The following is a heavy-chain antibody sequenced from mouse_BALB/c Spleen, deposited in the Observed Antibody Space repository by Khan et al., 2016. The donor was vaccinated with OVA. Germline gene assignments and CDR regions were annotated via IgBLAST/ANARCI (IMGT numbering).Heavy chain of an antibody. D-gene: IGHD3-1*01. CDR1: GFSLSRYG. CDR2: IWGGGST. Sequence: QVQLKESGPGLVAPSQSLSITCTVSGFSLSRYGVHWVRQPPGKGLEWLGLIWGGGSTDYNSALKSRLSITKDNSKSQVFLKMNSLQTDDTAIYYCARNVGSYYAVDYWGQGTSVTVSS. J-gene: IGHJ4*01. V-gene: IGHV2-6-4*01. CDR3: ARNVGSYYAVDY.